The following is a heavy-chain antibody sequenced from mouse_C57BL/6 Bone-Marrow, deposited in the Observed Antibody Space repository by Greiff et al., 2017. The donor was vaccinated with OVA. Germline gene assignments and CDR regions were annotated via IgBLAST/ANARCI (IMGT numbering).Heavy chain of an antibody. V-gene: IGHV1-82*01. CDR1: GYAFSSSW. CDR2: IYPGDGDT. J-gene: IGHJ4*01. Sequence: QVQLKESGPELVKPGASVKISCKASGYAFSSSWMNWVKQRPGKGLEWIGRIYPGDGDTNYNGKFTGKATLTDDKSSSTAYMQLSSLTSEDAAVYFCARRLLLWPRQDAMDYWGQGTSVTVSS. D-gene: IGHD2-9*01. CDR3: ARRLLLWPRQDAMDY.